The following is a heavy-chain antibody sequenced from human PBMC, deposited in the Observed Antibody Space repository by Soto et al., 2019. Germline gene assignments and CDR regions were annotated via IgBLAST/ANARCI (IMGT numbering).Heavy chain of an antibody. Sequence: SETLSLTCTVSGGSISRGDYYWSWIRQPPGKGLEWIGYIYYSGSTYYNPSLKSRVTISVDTSKNQFSLKLSSVTAADTAVYYCARGSRYSYGYDVHYYYYMYVWGKGTTVTVSS. J-gene: IGHJ6*03. V-gene: IGHV4-30-4*02. CDR1: GGSISRGDYY. CDR3: ARGSRYSYGYDVHYYYYMYV. CDR2: IYYSGST. D-gene: IGHD5-18*01.